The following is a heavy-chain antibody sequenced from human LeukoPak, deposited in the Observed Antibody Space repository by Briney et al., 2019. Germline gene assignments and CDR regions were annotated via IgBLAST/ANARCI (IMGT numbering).Heavy chain of an antibody. J-gene: IGHJ4*02. CDR3: TTRNFSSGWILFDY. D-gene: IGHD6-19*01. Sequence: GGSLRLSCAASGFTFSTAWMSWVRQAPGKGLEWVGRIKSKTDGGTTDYAAPVEGRFTISRDDSKNTLYLQMNSLETEDTAVYYCTTRNFSSGWILFDYWGQGTLVTVSS. CDR2: IKSKTDGGTT. V-gene: IGHV3-15*01. CDR1: GFTFSTAW.